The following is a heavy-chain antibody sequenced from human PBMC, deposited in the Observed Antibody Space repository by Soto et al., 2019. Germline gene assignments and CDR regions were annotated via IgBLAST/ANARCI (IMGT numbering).Heavy chain of an antibody. Sequence: QVQLVESGGGVVQPGTSLRLSCAASGFTFKTHAMHWVRQAPGKGLEWMAVIAYDGNEKFYADSVKGRFSSSRDNSENALYLQINTLRNEDTAVYYCGKDVGDYVPYSYGVDVWGQATTVTVSS. CDR1: GFTFKTHA. J-gene: IGHJ6*02. CDR2: IAYDGNEK. CDR3: GKDVGDYVPYSYGVDV. D-gene: IGHD1-26*01. V-gene: IGHV3-30*18.